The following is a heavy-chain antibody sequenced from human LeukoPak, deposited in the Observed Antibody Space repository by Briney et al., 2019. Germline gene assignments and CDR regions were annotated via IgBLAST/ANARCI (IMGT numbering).Heavy chain of an antibody. D-gene: IGHD3-3*01. CDR1: AFTFSDHW. CDR3: ARDHWRRLDY. Sequence: PGGSLRLSCTASAFTFSDHWMHWVRQAPGKGLEWVAIRSHDGSEKSYVDSVKGRFTISRDNAKNSLYLQMNSLRAEDTAVYYCARDHWRRLDYWGQGTLVTVSS. V-gene: IGHV3-7*03. J-gene: IGHJ4*02. CDR2: RSHDGSEK.